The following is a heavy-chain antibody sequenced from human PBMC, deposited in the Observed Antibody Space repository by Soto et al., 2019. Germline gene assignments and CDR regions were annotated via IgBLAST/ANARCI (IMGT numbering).Heavy chain of an antibody. Sequence: ELQLVESGGGLVQPGRSLRLSCVASGFTFDDYAMHWVRQAPGKGLEWVSDISWNSGSVGYADSVRGRFTISRDNAKNSLFLQMNSLRPEDTALYYCAKGHKSHHDCWSGYDALHIWGQGTMVTVSS. D-gene: IGHD3-3*01. J-gene: IGHJ3*02. CDR2: ISWNSGSV. V-gene: IGHV3-9*01. CDR3: AKGHKSHHDCWSGYDALHI. CDR1: GFTFDDYA.